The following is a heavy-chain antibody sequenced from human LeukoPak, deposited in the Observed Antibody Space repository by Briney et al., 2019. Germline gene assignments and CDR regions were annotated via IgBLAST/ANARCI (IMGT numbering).Heavy chain of an antibody. D-gene: IGHD2-2*01. V-gene: IGHV3-30*02. J-gene: IGHJ4*02. Sequence: GSLRLSCAASGFTFSSYGMHWVRQAPGKGLEWVAFIRYDGSNKYYADSVKGRFTISRDNSKNTLYLQMNSLRAEDTAVYYCAKAVEPYCSSTSCPVDYWGQGTLVTVSS. CDR2: IRYDGSNK. CDR1: GFTFSSYG. CDR3: AKAVEPYCSSTSCPVDY.